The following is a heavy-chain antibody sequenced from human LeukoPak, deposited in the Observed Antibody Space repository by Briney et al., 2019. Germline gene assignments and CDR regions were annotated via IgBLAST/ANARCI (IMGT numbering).Heavy chain of an antibody. Sequence: ASVKVSCKASGYTFTSYGISWVRQAPGQGLEWMGWISAYNGNTNYAQKFQGRVTMTRDTSISTAYMELSRLRSDDTAVYYCARDGPYANDYWGQGTLVTVSS. J-gene: IGHJ4*02. CDR3: ARDGPYANDY. CDR2: ISAYNGNT. D-gene: IGHD4-17*01. V-gene: IGHV1-18*01. CDR1: GYTFTSYG.